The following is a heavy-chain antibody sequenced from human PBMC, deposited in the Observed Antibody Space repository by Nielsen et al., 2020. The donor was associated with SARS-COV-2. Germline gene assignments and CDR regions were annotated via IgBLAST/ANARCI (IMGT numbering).Heavy chain of an antibody. CDR2: IVVGSGNT. D-gene: IGHD6-13*01. V-gene: IGHV1-58*01. CDR1: GFTFTTSA. CDR3: AAEIPAGTAWDV. Sequence: SVKVSCKASGFTFTTSAVQWVRQARGQRLEWIGWIVVGSGNTNYAQKFQERVTITRDMSTSTAYMELSSLRSEDTAVYYCAAEIPAGTAWDVWGQGTTVTVSS. J-gene: IGHJ6*02.